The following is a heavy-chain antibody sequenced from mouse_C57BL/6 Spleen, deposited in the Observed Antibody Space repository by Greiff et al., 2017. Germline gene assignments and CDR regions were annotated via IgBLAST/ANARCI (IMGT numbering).Heavy chain of an antibody. V-gene: IGHV1-26*01. CDR2: INPNNGGT. J-gene: IGHJ4*01. CDR1: GYTFTDYY. D-gene: IGHD3-1*01. Sequence: VQLQQSGPELVKPGASVKISCKASGYTFTDYYMNWVKQSHGKSLEWIGDINPNNGGTSYNQKFKGKATLTVDKSSSTAYMELRSLTSEDSAVYYCARSEISRYYAMDYWGQGTSVTVAS. CDR3: ARSEISRYYAMDY.